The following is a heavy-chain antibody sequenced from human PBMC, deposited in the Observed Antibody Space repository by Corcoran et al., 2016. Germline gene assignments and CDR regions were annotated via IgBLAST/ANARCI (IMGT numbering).Heavy chain of an antibody. D-gene: IGHD3-22*01. V-gene: IGHV4-39*07. CDR1: GGSISSSSYY. J-gene: IGHJ4*02. CDR3: GRGDYYDSSGLVDY. CDR2: IYYSGST. Sequence: QLQLQESGPGLVQPSETLSLTCTVSGGSISSSSYYWGWIRQPPGKGPEWIGSIYYSGSTYYNPSLKSRVTISVDTSKNQFSLKLSSVTAADTAVYYCGRGDYYDSSGLVDYWGQGTLVTVSS.